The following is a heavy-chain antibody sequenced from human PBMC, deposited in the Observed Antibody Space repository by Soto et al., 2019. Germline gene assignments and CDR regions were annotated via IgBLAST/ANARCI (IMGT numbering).Heavy chain of an antibody. CDR3: ARGVVPAAPFDY. V-gene: IGHV1-69*02. CDR1: GGTFSSYT. CDR2: IIPILGIA. D-gene: IGHD2-2*01. Sequence: QVPLVQSGAEVKKPGSSVKVSCKASGGTFSSYTISWVRQAPGQGLEWMGRIIPILGIANYAQKFQGRVTITADKSTSTAYMELSSLRSEDTAVYYCARGVVPAAPFDYWGQGTLVTVSS. J-gene: IGHJ4*02.